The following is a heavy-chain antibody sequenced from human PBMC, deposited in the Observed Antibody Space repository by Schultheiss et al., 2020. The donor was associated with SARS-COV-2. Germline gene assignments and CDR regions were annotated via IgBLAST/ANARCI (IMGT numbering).Heavy chain of an antibody. CDR2: INHSGSA. J-gene: IGHJ6*02. Sequence: SETLSLTCAVYGGSFSGYSWSWIRQPPGKGLEWIGEINHSGSANYNPSLKSRVTISVDTSKNQFFLKLGSVTASDTAVYYCARGPPYYYDAGDGMDVWGQGTTITVSS. CDR3: ARGPPYYYDAGDGMDV. D-gene: IGHD3-22*01. CDR1: GGSFSGYS. V-gene: IGHV4-34*01.